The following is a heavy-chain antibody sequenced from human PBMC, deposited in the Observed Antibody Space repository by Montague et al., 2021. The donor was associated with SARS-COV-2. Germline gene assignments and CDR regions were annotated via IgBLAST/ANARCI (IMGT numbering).Heavy chain of an antibody. Sequence: SETLSLTCTVSGGSFKNYYWSWIRQPPGKGLEWIGYVHHDGSSGSANYNPSVWSRVTISVDTSKKQFSLHQSSVTPADTAVYFCARVFDNSGYALDYWGQGTQVTVSS. CDR1: GGSFKNYY. D-gene: IGHD5-12*01. CDR2: VHHDGSSGSA. CDR3: ARVFDNSGYALDY. J-gene: IGHJ4*02. V-gene: IGHV4-59*01.